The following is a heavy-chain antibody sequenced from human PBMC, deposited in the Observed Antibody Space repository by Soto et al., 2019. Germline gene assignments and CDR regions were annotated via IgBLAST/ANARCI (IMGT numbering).Heavy chain of an antibody. Sequence: SETLSLTCTVSGGSISSSSYYWGWIRQPPGKGLEWIGSIYYSGSTYYNPSLKSRVTISVDTSKNQFSLKLSSVTAADTAVYYCARRVGRRYVILIVYYFGPGYYYYVMDVWGQGTTVTVSS. D-gene: IGHD3-9*01. V-gene: IGHV4-39*01. CDR2: IYYSGST. CDR3: ARRVGRRYVILIVYYFGPGYYYYVMDV. CDR1: GGSISSSSYY. J-gene: IGHJ6*02.